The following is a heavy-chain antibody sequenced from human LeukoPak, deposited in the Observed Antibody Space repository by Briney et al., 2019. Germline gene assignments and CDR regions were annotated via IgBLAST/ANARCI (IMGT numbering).Heavy chain of an antibody. CDR1: GFTFSSYS. Sequence: GGSLRLSCAASGFTFSSYSMNWVRQAPGKGLEWVSYISSSSSTIYYADSVKGRFTISRDNAENSLFLQMNSLRAEDTAVYYCARAGAYCGGDCYHDAFDIWGQGTMVTVSS. V-gene: IGHV3-48*01. J-gene: IGHJ3*02. D-gene: IGHD2-21*02. CDR2: ISSSSSTI. CDR3: ARAGAYCGGDCYHDAFDI.